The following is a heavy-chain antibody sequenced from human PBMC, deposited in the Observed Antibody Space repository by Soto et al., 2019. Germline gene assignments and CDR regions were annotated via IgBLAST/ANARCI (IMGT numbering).Heavy chain of an antibody. J-gene: IGHJ6*01. CDR1: GFAFSSYW. CDR3: SGGSPAYYYAMDV. V-gene: IGHV3-7*01. D-gene: IGHD2-15*01. CDR2: IKQDGSEK. Sequence: GESLRRCCAASGFAFSSYWLSLVRQAPGKGLEWVANIKQDGSEKYYLDSVKGRFTISRDNANNSLYLQMNSLRAEDTAVFYCSGGSPAYYYAMDVWGQGTTVTVSS.